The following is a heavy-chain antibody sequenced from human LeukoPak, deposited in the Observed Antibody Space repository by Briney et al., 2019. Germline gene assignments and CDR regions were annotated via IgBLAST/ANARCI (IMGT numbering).Heavy chain of an antibody. CDR2: IYYSGST. CDR1: GGSISSGGYY. CDR3: ASQAVSGSSGWSDY. J-gene: IGHJ4*02. V-gene: IGHV4-31*03. D-gene: IGHD6-19*01. Sequence: PSQTLSLTCTVSGGSISSGGYYWSWIRQHPGKGLEWIGYIYYSGSTYYSPSLKSRVTISVDTSKNQFSLKLSSVTAADTAVYYCASQAVSGSSGWSDYWGQGTLVTVSS.